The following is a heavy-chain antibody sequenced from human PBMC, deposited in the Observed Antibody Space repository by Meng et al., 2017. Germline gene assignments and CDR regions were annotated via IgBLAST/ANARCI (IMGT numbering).Heavy chain of an antibody. CDR3: ARDDYSNYLPFDY. J-gene: IGHJ4*02. Sequence: GQRVQSGAEVKKPGSLLKVSCKASGGTFSSDAISWVRQAPGQGLEWMGGIIPIFGTANYAQKFQGRVTITADESTSTAYMELSSLRSEDTAVYYCARDDYSNYLPFDYWGQGTLVTVSS. CDR1: GGTFSSDA. D-gene: IGHD4-11*01. CDR2: IIPIFGTA. V-gene: IGHV1-69*01.